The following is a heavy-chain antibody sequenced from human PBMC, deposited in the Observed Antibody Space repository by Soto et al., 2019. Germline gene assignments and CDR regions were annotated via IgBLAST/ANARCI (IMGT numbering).Heavy chain of an antibody. CDR2: IYYSGST. D-gene: IGHD3-3*01. CDR1: GGSISSSSYY. J-gene: IGHJ5*02. CDR3: ARHKLRTIFAVAHNWFDT. Sequence: PSETLSLTCTVSGGSISSSSYYWGWIRQPPGKGLEWIGSIYYSGSTYYNPSLKSRVTISVDTSKNQFSLKLSSVTAADTAVYYCARHKLRTIFAVAHNWFDTWAREPWSPSPQ. V-gene: IGHV4-39*01.